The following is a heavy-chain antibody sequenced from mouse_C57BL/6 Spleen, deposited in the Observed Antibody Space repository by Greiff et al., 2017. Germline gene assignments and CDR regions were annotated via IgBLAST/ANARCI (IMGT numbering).Heavy chain of an antibody. CDR1: GYTFTSYW. CDR2: INPSNGGT. CDR3: ARSEPWLRLSYWYFDV. V-gene: IGHV1-53*01. D-gene: IGHD2-2*01. Sequence: QVQLQQPGTELVKPGASVKLSCKASGYTFTSYWMHWVKQRPGQGLEWIGNINPSNGGTNYNEKFKSKATLTVDKSSSTAYMQLSSLTSEDSAVYYCARSEPWLRLSYWYFDVWGTGTTVTVSS. J-gene: IGHJ1*03.